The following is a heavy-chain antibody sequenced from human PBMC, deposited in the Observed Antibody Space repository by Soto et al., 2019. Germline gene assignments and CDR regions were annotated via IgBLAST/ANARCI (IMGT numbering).Heavy chain of an antibody. CDR1: GFAFDTFA. Sequence: QLLESGGGLVQPGGSLRLSCGASGFAFDTFAMSWLRQAPGKGLEWISTIVRSGDTTYYADSVKGRFTISRDNSNKTLYLQMNSLRAEDTAIFYCAKRGFGGRPFDYWGQGIVVTVSS. D-gene: IGHD3-10*01. CDR2: IVRSGDTT. CDR3: AKRGFGGRPFDY. J-gene: IGHJ4*02. V-gene: IGHV3-23*01.